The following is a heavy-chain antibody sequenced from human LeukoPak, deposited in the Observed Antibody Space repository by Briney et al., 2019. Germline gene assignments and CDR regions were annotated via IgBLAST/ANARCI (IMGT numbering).Heavy chain of an antibody. J-gene: IGHJ4*02. V-gene: IGHV3-66*01. CDR1: GFTVSSNY. Sequence: GGSLRLSCAASGFTVSSNYMTWVRQAPGKGLEWVSVIYSGGSTYYADSVKGRFTISRDNSKNTLYLQMNSLRAEDTAVYYCARDHDYAFDYWGQGTLVTVSS. D-gene: IGHD4-17*01. CDR3: ARDHDYAFDY. CDR2: IYSGGST.